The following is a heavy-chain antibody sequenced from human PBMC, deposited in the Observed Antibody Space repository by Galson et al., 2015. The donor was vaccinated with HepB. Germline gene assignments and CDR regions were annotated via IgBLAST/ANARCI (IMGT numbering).Heavy chain of an antibody. CDR3: ARTDPKFWSGYRLRPSMDV. CDR2: IIPIFGTA. Sequence: SVKVSCKASGGTFSSYAISWVRQAPGQGLEWMGGIIPIFGTANYAQKFQGRVTITADESTSTAYMELSSLRSEDTAVYYCARTDPKFWSGYRLRPSMDVWGQGTTVTVSS. D-gene: IGHD3-3*01. J-gene: IGHJ6*02. V-gene: IGHV1-69*13. CDR1: GGTFSSYA.